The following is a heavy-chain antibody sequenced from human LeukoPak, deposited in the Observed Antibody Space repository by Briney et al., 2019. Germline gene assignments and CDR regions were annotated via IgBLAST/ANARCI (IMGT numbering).Heavy chain of an antibody. V-gene: IGHV4-38-2*02. CDR2: IHHSGNT. J-gene: IGHJ4*02. D-gene: IGHD3-22*01. CDR1: GYSISSGYY. CDR3: ARDHYYDSSGYTFRH. Sequence: SETLSLTCTVSGYSISSGYYWGWIRQPPGTGLEWIGSIHHSGNTYYNPSLKSRVTMSVDTSKNQFSLKLSSVTAADAAVYYCARDHYYDSSGYTFRHWGQGTLVTVSS.